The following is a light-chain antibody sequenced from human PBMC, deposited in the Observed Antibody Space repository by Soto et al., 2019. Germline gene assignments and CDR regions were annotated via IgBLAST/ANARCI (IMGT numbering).Light chain of an antibody. CDR3: KQYGTSAGT. Sequence: EIVLTQSPATLSLSPGERATLSCGASQSVSTNYLAWYQQKPGQAPRLLIYGATSGATGIPDRFSGSGSGTDFTLTISRLEPEDFAVYYCKQYGTSAGTFGQGTKVDIK. J-gene: IGKJ1*01. V-gene: IGKV3-20*01. CDR2: GAT. CDR1: QSVSTNY.